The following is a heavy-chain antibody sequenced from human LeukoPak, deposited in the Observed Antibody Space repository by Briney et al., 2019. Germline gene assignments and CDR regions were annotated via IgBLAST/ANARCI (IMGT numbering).Heavy chain of an antibody. J-gene: IGHJ4*02. V-gene: IGHV1-8*01. D-gene: IGHD6-6*01. Sequence: ASVKVSCKASGYTFTSYDINWVRQATGQGLEWMGWMNPNSGNTGYAQKFQGRVTMTEDTSTDTAYMELSSLRSEDTAVYYCATDLGEQLGYFDYWGQGTLVTVSS. CDR1: GYTFTSYD. CDR2: MNPNSGNT. CDR3: ATDLGEQLGYFDY.